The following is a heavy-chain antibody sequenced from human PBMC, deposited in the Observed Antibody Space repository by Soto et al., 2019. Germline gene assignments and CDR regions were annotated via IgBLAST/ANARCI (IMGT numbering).Heavy chain of an antibody. CDR2: INPNSGGT. V-gene: IGHV1-2*04. Sequence: ASVKVSCKASGYTFTGYYMHWVRQAPGQGLEWMGWINPNSGGTNYAQKFQGWVTMTRDTYISTAYMELSRLRSDDTAVYYCARYSSSPHYGMDVWGQGTTVTVSS. CDR1: GYTFTGYY. J-gene: IGHJ6*02. CDR3: ARYSSSPHYGMDV. D-gene: IGHD6-6*01.